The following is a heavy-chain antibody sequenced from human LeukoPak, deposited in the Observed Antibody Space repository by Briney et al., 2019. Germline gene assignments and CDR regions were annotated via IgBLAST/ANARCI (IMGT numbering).Heavy chain of an antibody. J-gene: IGHJ3*02. CDR3: ARVSRTPYSSSWSGGAVDI. Sequence: SETLSLTCTVSGGSISSYYWSWIRQPAGKGLEGIGRIYTSGSTNYNPSLTSRVTMSVDTSKNQFSLKLSSVTAADTAVYYCARVSRTPYSSSWSGGAVDIWGQGTMVTVSS. CDR2: IYTSGST. D-gene: IGHD6-13*01. V-gene: IGHV4-4*07. CDR1: GGSISSYY.